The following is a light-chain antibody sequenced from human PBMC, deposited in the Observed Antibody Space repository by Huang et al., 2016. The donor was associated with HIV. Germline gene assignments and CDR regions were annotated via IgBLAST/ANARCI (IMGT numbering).Light chain of an antibody. CDR2: DAS. J-gene: IGKJ1*01. CDR3: HQHSSWPGT. Sequence: DIVLTQSPATLSLSPGERATLSCRAGPRFGSYLAWYQQTTGQAPRLLVADASHRATGIPARFSGSGSGTDFTLTISSLEPEDFAVYYCHQHSSWPGTFGQGTRVEIK. V-gene: IGKV3-11*01. CDR1: PRFGSY.